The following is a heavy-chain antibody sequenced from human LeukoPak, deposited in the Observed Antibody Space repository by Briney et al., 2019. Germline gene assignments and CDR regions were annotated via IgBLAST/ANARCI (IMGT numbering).Heavy chain of an antibody. Sequence: GGSLRLSCVASKFTFSSYSLNWFRQAPGKGLEWVSYISSSSSTIYYADSVKGRFTISRDNAKNSLFLQMNSLRAEDTAVYYCARSCSGGNCYSLSAFDIWGQGTMVTVSS. CDR1: KFTFSSYS. CDR3: ARSCSGGNCYSLSAFDI. J-gene: IGHJ3*02. D-gene: IGHD2-15*01. V-gene: IGHV3-48*01. CDR2: ISSSSSTI.